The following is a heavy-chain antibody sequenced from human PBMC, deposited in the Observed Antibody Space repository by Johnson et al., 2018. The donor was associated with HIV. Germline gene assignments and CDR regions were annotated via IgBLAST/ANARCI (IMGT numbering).Heavy chain of an antibody. Sequence: QVQLVESGGGVVQPGRSLRLSCAASGFTFSSYAMSWVRQAPGKGLEWVTFIQYDGSNKYYADSVKGRFTISRDNSKNTLYLQMNSLRAEDTAVYYCARDSGGGSYYVGDAFDIWGQGTMVTVSS. CDR3: ARDSGGGSYYVGDAFDI. CDR2: IQYDGSNK. J-gene: IGHJ3*02. D-gene: IGHD1-26*01. CDR1: GFTFSSYA. V-gene: IGHV3-30*03.